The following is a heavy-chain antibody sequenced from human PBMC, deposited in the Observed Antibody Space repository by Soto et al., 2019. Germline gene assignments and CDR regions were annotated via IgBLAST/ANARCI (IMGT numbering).Heavy chain of an antibody. Sequence: EVQLVESGGGLVKPGGSLRLSCAASGFTFSNAWMSWVRQAPGKGLEWVGRIKSKTDGGTTDYAAPVKGRSTISRDDSTNTLYLQMNSLKTEDTAVYYCTARNMITFGGVIVTHDYWGQGTLVTVSS. V-gene: IGHV3-15*01. CDR3: TARNMITFGGVIVTHDY. J-gene: IGHJ4*02. CDR1: GFTFSNAW. CDR2: IKSKTDGGTT. D-gene: IGHD3-16*02.